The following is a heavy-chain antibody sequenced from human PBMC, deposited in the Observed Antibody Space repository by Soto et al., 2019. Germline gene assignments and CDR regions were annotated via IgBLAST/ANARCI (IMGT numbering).Heavy chain of an antibody. J-gene: IGHJ6*02. CDR3: ARDPDGYDLFYTGLDV. CDR1: GFTFSNYN. V-gene: IGHV3-21*06. CDR2: ISGSSSDI. Sequence: PGGSLRLSCAASGFTFSNYNMVWVRQAPGKGLEWVSSISGSSSDIYYADSVKGRFTISRDNSKNTAYLQMDSLRVDDTAVYFCARDPDGYDLFYTGLDVWGQGTTVTVYS. D-gene: IGHD5-12*01.